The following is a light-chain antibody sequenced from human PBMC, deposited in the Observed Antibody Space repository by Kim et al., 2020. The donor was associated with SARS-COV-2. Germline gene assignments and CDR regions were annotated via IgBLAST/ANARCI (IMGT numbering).Light chain of an antibody. CDR2: DKN. V-gene: IGLV3-19*01. Sequence: VAVVQTVRITCRGDSLSSYYAPWYQQQPGHAPILVIYDKNNRPAGLPYRFSGSSSGNSTILTITGNQAGDEADYYCNSRDSNDNVVFGGGTQLTVL. CDR1: SLSSYY. CDR3: NSRDSNDNVV. J-gene: IGLJ2*01.